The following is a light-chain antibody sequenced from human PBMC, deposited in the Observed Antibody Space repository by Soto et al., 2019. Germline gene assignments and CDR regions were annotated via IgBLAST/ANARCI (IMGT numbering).Light chain of an antibody. CDR3: QQRAIWVT. CDR1: QSVSSY. Sequence: EIVLTQSPATLSLSPGERTTLSCRASQSVSSYLAWFQQKPGQAPRLLIYDESNRATGIPARFSGSGSETDFTLTISSVEPEDFAVYYCQQRAIWVTFGQGTRLEIK. V-gene: IGKV3-11*01. J-gene: IGKJ5*01. CDR2: DES.